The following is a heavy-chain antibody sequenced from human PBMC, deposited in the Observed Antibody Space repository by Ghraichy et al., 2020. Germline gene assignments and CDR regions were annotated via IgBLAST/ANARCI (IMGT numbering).Heavy chain of an antibody. J-gene: IGHJ4*02. V-gene: IGHV3-33*01. D-gene: IGHD6-19*01. CDR1: GFTFSSYG. CDR3: ARDRSVTEQWLDPNFDY. CDR2: IWYDGSNK. Sequence: GGSLRLSCAASGFTFSSYGMHWVRQAPGKGLEWVAVIWYDGSNKYYADSVKGRFTISRDNSKNTLYLQMNSLRAEDTAVYYCARDRSVTEQWLDPNFDYWGQGTLVTVSS.